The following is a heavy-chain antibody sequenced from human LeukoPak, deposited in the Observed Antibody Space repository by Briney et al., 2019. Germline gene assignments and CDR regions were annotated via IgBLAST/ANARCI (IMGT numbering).Heavy chain of an antibody. CDR2: ISGSGGST. V-gene: IGHV3-23*01. D-gene: IGHD2-21*02. Sequence: PGGSLRLSCAASGFTFSNYAMSWVRQAPGKELEWVSAISGSGGSTYYADSVKGRFTISRDKSKNTLYLQMNSLRAEDTAVYYCAKDLSLYCGGDCYRNEFYFDYWGQGTLVTVSS. J-gene: IGHJ4*02. CDR1: GFTFSNYA. CDR3: AKDLSLYCGGDCYRNEFYFDY.